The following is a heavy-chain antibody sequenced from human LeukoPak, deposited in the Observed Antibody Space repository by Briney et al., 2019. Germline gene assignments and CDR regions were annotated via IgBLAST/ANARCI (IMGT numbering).Heavy chain of an antibody. CDR1: GGSFSGYY. Sequence: SGTLSLTCAVSGGSFSGYYWSWIRQPPGKGLEWIGEINHSGNTNSNPSLRSRVTMSVDTFKNQFSLKLSSLTAAETAMYYCARREPHGDYGGKIRYYYYMDVWGKGTTITISS. D-gene: IGHD4-23*01. CDR3: ARREPHGDYGGKIRYYYYMDV. CDR2: INHSGNT. J-gene: IGHJ6*03. V-gene: IGHV4-34*01.